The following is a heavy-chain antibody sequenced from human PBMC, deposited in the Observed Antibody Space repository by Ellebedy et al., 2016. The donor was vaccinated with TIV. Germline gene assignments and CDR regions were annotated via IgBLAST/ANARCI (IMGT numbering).Heavy chain of an antibody. J-gene: IGHJ6*02. CDR1: GFTFSSYA. CDR2: ISGSGGST. D-gene: IGHD2-2*01. Sequence: GGSLRLXXAASGFTFSSYAMSWVRQAPGKGLEWVSAISGSGGSTYYADSVKGRFTISRDNSKNTLYLQMNSLRAEDTAVYYCAKVGLGYCSSTSCYGMDVWGQGTTVTVSS. V-gene: IGHV3-23*01. CDR3: AKVGLGYCSSTSCYGMDV.